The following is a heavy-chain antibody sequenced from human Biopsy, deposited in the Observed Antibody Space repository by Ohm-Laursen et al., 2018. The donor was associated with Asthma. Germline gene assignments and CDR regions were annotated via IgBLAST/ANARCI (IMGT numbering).Heavy chain of an antibody. J-gene: IGHJ6*02. CDR3: ARVVSDGDIYFGIDV. D-gene: IGHD4-23*01. CDR1: GGYTGSSDHH. V-gene: IGHV4-30-4*01. CDR2: VFWSGST. Sequence: TLSLTCGVSGGYTGSSDHHWAWIRQAPGKGLEWIGFVFWSGSTHYSRSLERRVSISIDTATNEFSMKLWSVIPADTAVYFCARVVSDGDIYFGIDVWGPGNTVVVS.